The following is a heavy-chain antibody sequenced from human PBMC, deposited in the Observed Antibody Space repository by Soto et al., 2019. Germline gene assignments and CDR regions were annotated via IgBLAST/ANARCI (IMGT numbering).Heavy chain of an antibody. CDR2: IIPIFATA. Sequence: VKVSCKASGYTFTGYYAISWVRPAPGQGLEWMGGIIPIFATANYAQKFQGRVMITVDESTSTAYMELSSLRSEDTAVYYCARSVSFRYQLLKRGMDVWGQGTTVTVSS. J-gene: IGHJ6*02. D-gene: IGHD2-2*01. CDR3: ARSVSFRYQLLKRGMDV. V-gene: IGHV1-69*13. CDR1: GYTFTGYYA.